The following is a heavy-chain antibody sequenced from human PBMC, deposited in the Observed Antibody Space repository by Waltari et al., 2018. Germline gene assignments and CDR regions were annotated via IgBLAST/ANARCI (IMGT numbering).Heavy chain of an antibody. J-gene: IGHJ3*02. CDR1: GYTFTTYD. CDR2: MNPNSGNT. Sequence: QVQLVQSGAEVKKPGASVKVSCKASGYTFTTYDITWVRQATGQGLEWMGWMNPNSGNTGYAQKFQGRVTITRNTSISTAYMELSSLRSEDTAVYYCARGAPDYGDYPYAFDIWGQGTMVTVSS. V-gene: IGHV1-8*03. D-gene: IGHD4-17*01. CDR3: ARGAPDYGDYPYAFDI.